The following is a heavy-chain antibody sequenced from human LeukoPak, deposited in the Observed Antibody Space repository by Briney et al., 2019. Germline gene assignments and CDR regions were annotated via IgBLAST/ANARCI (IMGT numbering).Heavy chain of an antibody. CDR1: GGSISSSSYY. Sequence: SETLSLTCTVSGGSISSSSYYWGWIRQPPEEGLEWIGSIYYSGSTYYNPSLKSRVTISVDTSKNQFSLKLSSVTAADTAVYYCANYYDSSGYYFDYWGQGTLVTVSS. V-gene: IGHV4-39*07. J-gene: IGHJ4*02. D-gene: IGHD3-22*01. CDR2: IYYSGST. CDR3: ANYYDSSGYYFDY.